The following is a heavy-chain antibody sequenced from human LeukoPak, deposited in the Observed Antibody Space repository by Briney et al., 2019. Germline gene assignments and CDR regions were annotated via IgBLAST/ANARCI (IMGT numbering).Heavy chain of an antibody. Sequence: SETLSLTCTVSGGSISSSSYCWGWIRQPPGKGLEWIGSIYYSGSTYYNPSFKSRVTISVDTSKNQFSLKLSSVTAADTAVYYCASYYYDSSGYWFDPWGQGTLVTVSS. D-gene: IGHD3-22*01. CDR3: ASYYYDSSGYWFDP. CDR1: GGSISSSSYC. V-gene: IGHV4-39*01. J-gene: IGHJ5*02. CDR2: IYYSGST.